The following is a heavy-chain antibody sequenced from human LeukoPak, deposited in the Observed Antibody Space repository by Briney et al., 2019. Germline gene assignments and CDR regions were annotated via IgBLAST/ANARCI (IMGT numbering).Heavy chain of an antibody. Sequence: ASVKVSCKVSGYTLTEFSIHWVRKAPGKGLEWMGSFEPEDGETIYAQKFQGRVTMTEDTSTDTAYMELSSLRSEDTAVYYCATDALMITFVGARDPTLYYYSGMDVWGQGTTVTVSS. CDR3: ATDALMITFVGARDPTLYYYSGMDV. D-gene: IGHD3-16*01. J-gene: IGHJ6*02. CDR2: FEPEDGET. CDR1: GYTLTEFS. V-gene: IGHV1-24*01.